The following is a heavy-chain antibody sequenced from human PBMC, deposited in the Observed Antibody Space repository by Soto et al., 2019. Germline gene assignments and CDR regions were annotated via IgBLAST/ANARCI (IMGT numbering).Heavy chain of an antibody. J-gene: IGHJ2*01. CDR3: ARGGPREAHSSSWHWYFDL. V-gene: IGHV3-21*01. CDR2: ISSSSSYI. D-gene: IGHD6-13*01. CDR1: GFTFSSYS. Sequence: EVQLVESGGGLVKPGGSLRLSCAASGFTFSSYSMNWVRQAPGKGLEWVSSISSSSSYIYYADSVKGRFTISRDNAKNSLYLQMSSLRAEDTAVYYCARGGPREAHSSSWHWYFDLWGRGTLVTVSS.